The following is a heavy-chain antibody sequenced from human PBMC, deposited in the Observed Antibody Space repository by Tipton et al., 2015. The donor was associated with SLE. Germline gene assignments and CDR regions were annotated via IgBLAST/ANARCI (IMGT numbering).Heavy chain of an antibody. CDR3: ARRARSLGWFDP. Sequence: TLSLTCTVSGGSISSYYWSWIRQPPGKGLEWIGYIYYSGSTNYNPSLKSRVTISVDTSKNQFSLKLSSVTAADTAVYYCARRARSLGWFDPWGQGTLVTVSS. V-gene: IGHV4-59*08. CDR2: IYYSGST. CDR1: GGSISSYY. D-gene: IGHD1-26*01. J-gene: IGHJ5*02.